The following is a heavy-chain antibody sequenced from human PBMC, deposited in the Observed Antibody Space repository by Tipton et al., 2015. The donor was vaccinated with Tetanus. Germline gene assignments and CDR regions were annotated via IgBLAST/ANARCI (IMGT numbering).Heavy chain of an antibody. J-gene: IGHJ5*02. CDR3: ARHGWGTSCSWFHP. CDR1: GYNFATFW. CDR2: IFPGGSAV. D-gene: IGHD6-6*01. Sequence: QLVQSGAEVKKPGESLNISCKASGYNFATFWIGWVRQKPGKGLERRGIIFPGGSAVRYSPTFGDRVNISADKATTTAYLRWDRVRVSDTAVYYCARHGWGTSCSWFHPWGPGPRVTVSS. V-gene: IGHV5-51*01.